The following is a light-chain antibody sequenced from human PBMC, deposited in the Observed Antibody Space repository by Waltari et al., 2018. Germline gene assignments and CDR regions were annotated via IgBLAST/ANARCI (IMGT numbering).Light chain of an antibody. V-gene: IGKV3-20*01. CDR2: HAS. J-gene: IGKJ1*01. CDR3: QNYERLPAT. Sequence: EIVLTQSPGTLSLSPGERATLSCRASQSIGIYLAWYQQKSGQAPRLLIYHASSRATGIPDRFSGSGSGTDFSLTISRLEPEDFAVYYCQNYERLPATFGQGNKVEIK. CDR1: QSIGIY.